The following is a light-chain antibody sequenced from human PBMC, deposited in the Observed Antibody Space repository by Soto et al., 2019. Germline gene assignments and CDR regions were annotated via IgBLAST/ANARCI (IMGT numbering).Light chain of an antibody. CDR2: YDR. CDR3: QGWVWDSTNGRGV. CDR1: DIGSKH. Sequence: SYELTQPPSVSAAPGKTARITCGGDDIGSKHAHWYQKRPGQAPVLVIYYDRDRPSGIPERFSGSNSGNTATLTICSVEAGDEADYYCQGWVWDSTNGRGVFGTGTEVTVL. J-gene: IGLJ1*01. V-gene: IGLV3-21*04.